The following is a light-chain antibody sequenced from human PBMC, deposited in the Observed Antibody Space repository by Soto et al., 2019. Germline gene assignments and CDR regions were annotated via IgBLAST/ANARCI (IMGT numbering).Light chain of an antibody. V-gene: IGKV2-28*01. CDR3: MQALQSLT. CDR1: HRLLHSNAKNF. Sequence: IVMTQSPPSRTVTPCQAGSISSSSIHRLLHSNAKNFMDWHPQKPGQSTQLLIYLGFNRASGVPDRVSGSGAGKDFTLKTNRVEAEDVGTYYCMQALQSLTFGQGTRLEIK. J-gene: IGKJ5*01. CDR2: LGF.